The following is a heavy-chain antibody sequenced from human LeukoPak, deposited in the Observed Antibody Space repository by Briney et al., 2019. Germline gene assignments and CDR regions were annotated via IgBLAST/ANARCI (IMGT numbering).Heavy chain of an antibody. J-gene: IGHJ4*02. Sequence: GESLKISCKGSGYSFTSYWIGWVRQMPGKGLEWMGIIYPGDSDTRYSPSFQGQVTLSADKSISTAYLQWSSLKASDTAMYYCARRGIAAAGIGLNYFDYWGQGTLVTVSS. CDR3: ARRGIAAAGIGLNYFDY. CDR1: GYSFTSYW. V-gene: IGHV5-51*01. CDR2: IYPGDSDT. D-gene: IGHD6-13*01.